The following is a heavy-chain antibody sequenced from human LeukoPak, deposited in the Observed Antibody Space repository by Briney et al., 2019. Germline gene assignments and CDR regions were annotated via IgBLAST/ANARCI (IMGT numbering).Heavy chain of an antibody. Sequence: SETLSLTCAVYGGSFSGYYWSWIRQPPGKGLEWIGEINHSGSTNYNPSLKSRVTISVDTSKNQFSLKLSSVTAADTAVYYCARSLNYYGSGSYVYWGQGTLVTDSS. J-gene: IGHJ4*02. V-gene: IGHV4-34*01. CDR3: ARSLNYYGSGSYVY. CDR2: INHSGST. D-gene: IGHD3-10*01. CDR1: GGSFSGYY.